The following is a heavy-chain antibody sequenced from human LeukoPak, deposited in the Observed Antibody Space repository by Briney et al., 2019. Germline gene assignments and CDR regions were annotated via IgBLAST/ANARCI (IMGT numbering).Heavy chain of an antibody. D-gene: IGHD2-21*02. CDR1: GGSLNGFH. CDR2: ISHTGNT. J-gene: IGHJ4*02. CDR3: ARVGDCGDDCYSHDY. V-gene: IGHV4-59*08. Sequence: SETLSLTCTVSGGSLNGFHWGWVRQPPGKGLEYLGFISHTGNTNYSPSLKSRVTISIDTSKNHFSLELRSVTAADTAVYFCARVGDCGDDCYSHDYWGQGPWSPSPQ.